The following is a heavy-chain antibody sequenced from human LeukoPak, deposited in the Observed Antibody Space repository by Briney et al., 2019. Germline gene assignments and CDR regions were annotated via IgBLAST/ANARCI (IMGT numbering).Heavy chain of an antibody. CDR3: ARVGTTNYYFYYMDV. V-gene: IGHV3-21*01. D-gene: IGHD2-2*01. Sequence: PGGSLRLSCAASGFTFRNCSMNWVRQAPGKGLEWVSSISGSSSTIHYADSAKGRFTISRDNAKNSVYLQMNSLRAEDTAVYYCARVGTTNYYFYYMDVWGKGTTVTVSS. CDR1: GFTFRNCS. CDR2: ISGSSSTI. J-gene: IGHJ6*03.